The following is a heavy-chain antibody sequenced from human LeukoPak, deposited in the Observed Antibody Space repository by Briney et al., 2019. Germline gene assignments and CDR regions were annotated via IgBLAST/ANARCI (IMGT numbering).Heavy chain of an antibody. CDR3: ARGGDPHYGMDV. Sequence: SETLSLTCTVSGGSISSSSYYWSWIRQPPGKGLQWIGNIYYSASTNYNPSLKSRVTISVDTSKNQCSLRLSSVTAADTAVYYCARGGDPHYGMDVWGQGTTVTVSS. CDR1: GGSISSSSYY. CDR2: IYYSAST. V-gene: IGHV4-61*01. D-gene: IGHD2-21*01. J-gene: IGHJ6*02.